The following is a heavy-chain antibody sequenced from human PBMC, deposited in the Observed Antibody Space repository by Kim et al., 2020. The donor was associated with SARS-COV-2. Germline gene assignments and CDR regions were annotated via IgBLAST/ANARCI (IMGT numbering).Heavy chain of an antibody. D-gene: IGHD1-26*01. J-gene: IGHJ4*02. Sequence: PSFQGQVTISADKSISTAYLQWSSLKAADTAMYYCARRLAGVGATMGNFDYWGQGTLVTVSS. CDR3: ARRLAGVGATMGNFDY. V-gene: IGHV5-51*01.